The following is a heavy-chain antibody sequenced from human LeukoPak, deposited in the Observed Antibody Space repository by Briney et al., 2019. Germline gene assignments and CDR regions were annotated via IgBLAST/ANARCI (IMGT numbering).Heavy chain of an antibody. J-gene: IGHJ6*02. Sequence: GGSLRLSCAASGFTFSSYGMHWVRQAPGKGLEWVAVISYDGSNKYYADSVKGRFTISRDNSKNTLYLQMNSLRAEDTAVYYCAKSRGSIEEQLAAGYYGMDVWGQGTTVTVSS. V-gene: IGHV3-30*18. CDR3: AKSRGSIEEQLAAGYYGMDV. D-gene: IGHD6-6*01. CDR2: ISYDGSNK. CDR1: GFTFSSYG.